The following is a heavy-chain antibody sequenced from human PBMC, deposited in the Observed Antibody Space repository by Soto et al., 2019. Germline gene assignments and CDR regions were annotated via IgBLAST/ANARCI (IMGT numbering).Heavy chain of an antibody. CDR2: IYHSGST. J-gene: IGHJ5*01. CDR3: ARLLKDRFDS. Sequence: SETLSLTCAVSGGSISSGGYSWSWIRQPPGKGLEWIGYIYHSGSTYYNPSLKSRVTISVDRSKNQFSLKLSSVTAADTAVYYCARLLKDRFDSWGQGTLVTGSS. V-gene: IGHV4-30-2*01. CDR1: GGSISSGGYS.